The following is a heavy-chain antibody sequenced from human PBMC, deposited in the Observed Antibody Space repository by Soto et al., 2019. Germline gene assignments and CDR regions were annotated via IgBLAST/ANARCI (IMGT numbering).Heavy chain of an antibody. D-gene: IGHD3-3*01. V-gene: IGHV4-4*07. J-gene: IGHJ5*02. CDR3: ARGQRFSAWFDT. CDR2: IYSSANT. Sequence: QVHLQESGPGPVKPSETLSLTCSVTGGPISGYYWTWIRQPAAKGLECIARIYSSANTNYNPSLQSRVTMPLDKSKNQFSLRLTSVTAADTADYYCARGQRFSAWFDTWGQGNLVTVSS. CDR1: GGPISGYY.